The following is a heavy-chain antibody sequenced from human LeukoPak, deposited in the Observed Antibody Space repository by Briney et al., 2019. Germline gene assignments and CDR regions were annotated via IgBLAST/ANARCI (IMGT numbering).Heavy chain of an antibody. J-gene: IGHJ6*02. CDR3: ARDHTETSSLNFRNYYYYGMDI. Sequence: PSQTLSLTCTVSGGSIRSGDSSWNWIRQHPGKGLEWIGYIYYSGSTYYNPSLTSRVTMSVDTSKNQFSLKLSSVTAADTAIYYCARDHTETSSLNFRNYYYYGMDIWSQGTTVIVSS. CDR2: IYYSGST. CDR1: GGSIRSGDSS. V-gene: IGHV4-31*03. D-gene: IGHD4-4*01.